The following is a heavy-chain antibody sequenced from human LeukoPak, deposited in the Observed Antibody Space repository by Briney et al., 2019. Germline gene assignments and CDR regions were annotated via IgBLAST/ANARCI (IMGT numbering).Heavy chain of an antibody. CDR3: AGQLRRDCSSTNCYDY. CDR1: GYSFTSYW. V-gene: IGHV5-51*01. CDR2: IYPGDSDT. Sequence: GESLKISCKGSGYSFTSYWIGWVRQMPGKGLEWMGIIYPGDSDTRYSPSFQGQVTISADKSISTAYLQWSSLKASDTAMYYCAGQLRRDCSSTNCYDYWGQGTLVTVSS. J-gene: IGHJ4*02. D-gene: IGHD2-2*01.